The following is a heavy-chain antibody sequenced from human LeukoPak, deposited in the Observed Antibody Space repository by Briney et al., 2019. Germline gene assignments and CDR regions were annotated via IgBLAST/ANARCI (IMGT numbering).Heavy chain of an antibody. CDR1: GFTFDDYA. Sequence: GGSLRLSCAASGFTFDDYAMHWVRHAPGKGLEWVSGITWNSDNIEYADSVKGRFTISRDNAKNSLYLQMNSLRAEDTAVYYCARVYYYDSSGYYRYWGQGTLVTVSS. CDR3: ARVYYYDSSGYYRY. CDR2: ITWNSDNI. V-gene: IGHV3-9*01. J-gene: IGHJ4*02. D-gene: IGHD3-22*01.